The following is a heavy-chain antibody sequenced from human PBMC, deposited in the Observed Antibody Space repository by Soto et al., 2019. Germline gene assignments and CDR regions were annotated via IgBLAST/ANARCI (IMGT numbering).Heavy chain of an antibody. V-gene: IGHV3-30-3*01. J-gene: IGHJ6*02. CDR3: ARSRHGSGSYTHFYYGLDV. D-gene: IGHD3-10*01. Sequence: QVQLVESGGGVVQPGRSLRLSCAASGFTFISYAMHWVRQAPGKGLEWVAVISFDGSTEYYADSVKGRFTISIDNSKNTLYLQMNSLRSEDTAVYYCARSRHGSGSYTHFYYGLDVWGQGTTVTVSS. CDR1: GFTFISYA. CDR2: ISFDGSTE.